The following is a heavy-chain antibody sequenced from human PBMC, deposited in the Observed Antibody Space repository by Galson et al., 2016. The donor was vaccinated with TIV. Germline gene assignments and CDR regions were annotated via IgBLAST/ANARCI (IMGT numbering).Heavy chain of an antibody. CDR1: GDSVSSNSAA. V-gene: IGHV6-1*01. CDR2: TYYRSKWYN. J-gene: IGHJ4*02. Sequence: CAISGDSVSSNSAAWNRIRQSPSRGLEWLGRTYYRSKWYNDYAASVKSRITINPDTSKNQFSLQLNSVTPEDTAVYYCARASSSWLITVHLDYWGQGTLVTVSS. D-gene: IGHD6-13*01. CDR3: ARASSSWLITVHLDY.